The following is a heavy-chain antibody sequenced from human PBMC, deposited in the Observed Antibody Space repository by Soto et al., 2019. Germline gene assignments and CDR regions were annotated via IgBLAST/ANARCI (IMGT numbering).Heavy chain of an antibody. V-gene: IGHV3-30-3*01. CDR1: GFTFTTYA. D-gene: IGHD3-16*01. CDR2: ISDDGSIK. Sequence: QVQLVESGGGVVQPGRSLRLSCAASGFTFTTYAFHWVRQAPGKGLEWVTLISDDGSIKYFADSVKGRFTISRDNSKSTLYLQMNSLRVEDTAVDYCARGVGDYDYGMDVW. CDR3: ARGVGDYDYGMDV. J-gene: IGHJ6*01.